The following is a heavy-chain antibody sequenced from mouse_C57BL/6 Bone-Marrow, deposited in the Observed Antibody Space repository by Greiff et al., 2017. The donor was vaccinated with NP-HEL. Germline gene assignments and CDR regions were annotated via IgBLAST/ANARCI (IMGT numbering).Heavy chain of an antibody. CDR3: ARRGLYDYDVAY. CDR1: GYTFTSYW. Sequence: VQLQQPGAELVKPGASVKMSCKASGYTFTSYWITWVKQRPGQGLEWIGDIYPGSGSTNYNEKFKSKATLTVDTSSSTAYMQLSSLTSEDSAVYCCARRGLYDYDVAYWGQGTLVTVSA. V-gene: IGHV1-55*01. J-gene: IGHJ3*01. D-gene: IGHD2-4*01. CDR2: IYPGSGST.